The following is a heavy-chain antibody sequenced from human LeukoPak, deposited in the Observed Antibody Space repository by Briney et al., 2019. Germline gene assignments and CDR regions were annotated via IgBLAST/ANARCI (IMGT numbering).Heavy chain of an antibody. CDR1: GFTFSYYG. J-gene: IGHJ3*02. Sequence: HPGGSLRLSCAASGFTFSYYGIHWVRQAPGKGLDWVAFIRSDGSNKYYADSVKGRFTISRDNSKNTLYLELHSLRTEDTAVYYCARVRIAAAGAFDIWGQGTMVTVSS. D-gene: IGHD6-13*01. CDR2: IRSDGSNK. CDR3: ARVRIAAAGAFDI. V-gene: IGHV3-30*02.